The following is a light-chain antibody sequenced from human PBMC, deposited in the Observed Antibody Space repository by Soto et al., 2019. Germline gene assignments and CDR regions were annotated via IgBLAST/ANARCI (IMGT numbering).Light chain of an antibody. CDR3: QQRHMWPIT. V-gene: IGKV3D-20*02. Sequence: EIVLTQSPGTLSLSPGERATLSCRASQSVSSSFLAWYQQRPGQAPRLLIYAASNTAPGIPDRFSGSGSGTDFTLTISSLEPEDSAVYYCQQRHMWPITFGQGTRLEIK. J-gene: IGKJ5*01. CDR1: QSVSSSF. CDR2: AAS.